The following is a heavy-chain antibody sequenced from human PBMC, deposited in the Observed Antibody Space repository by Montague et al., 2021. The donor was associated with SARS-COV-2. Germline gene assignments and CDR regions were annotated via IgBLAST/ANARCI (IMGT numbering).Heavy chain of an antibody. V-gene: IGHV4-34*01. J-gene: IGHJ6*02. D-gene: IGHD3-16*02. CDR3: ARGQPPRITFGGIISYGLDV. CDR2: INQSGST. Sequence: ETRSLTCAVDGGSFSGYYWAWIRQPPGKGLEWIGEINQSGSTNXXPSLKGRVTISVDTSKNQFSLKLRSVTAADTAVYYCARGQPPRITFGGIISYGLDVWGQGTTVTVSS. CDR1: GGSFSGYY.